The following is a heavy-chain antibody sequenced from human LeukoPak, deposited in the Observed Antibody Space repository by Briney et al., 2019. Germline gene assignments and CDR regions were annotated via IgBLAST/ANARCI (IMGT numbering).Heavy chain of an antibody. D-gene: IGHD3-3*01. J-gene: IGHJ6*03. Sequence: GGSLRLSCAASGFTFSSYSMNWVRQAPGKGLEWVSSISSSSSYIYYADSVKGRFTISRDNAKNSLYLQMNSLRAEDTAVYYCAKGGEWLLGPPMDVWGKGTTVTVSS. CDR3: AKGGEWLLGPPMDV. V-gene: IGHV3-21*01. CDR1: GFTFSSYS. CDR2: ISSSSSYI.